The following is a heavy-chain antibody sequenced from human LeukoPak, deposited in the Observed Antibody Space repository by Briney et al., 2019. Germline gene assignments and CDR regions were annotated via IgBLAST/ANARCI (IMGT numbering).Heavy chain of an antibody. CDR3: ANGPITFGGVIVRMDYYYYMDV. V-gene: IGHV3-21*01. CDR2: ISSSSSYI. CDR1: GFTFSRHS. D-gene: IGHD3-16*02. J-gene: IGHJ6*03. Sequence: GGSLRLSCAASGFTFSRHSINWVRQAPGKGLEWVSSISSSSSYIYYADSVKGRFTISRDNAKNSLYLQMNSLRAEDTAVYYCANGPITFGGVIVRMDYYYYMDVWGKGTTVTVSS.